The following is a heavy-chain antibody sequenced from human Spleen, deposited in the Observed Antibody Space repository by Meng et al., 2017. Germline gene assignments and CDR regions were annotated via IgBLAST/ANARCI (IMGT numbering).Heavy chain of an antibody. CDR2: ISYDGSNK. J-gene: IGHJ4*02. Sequence: GESLKISCAVSGFTFSSYAMHWVRQAPGKGLEWVAVISYDGSNKYYADSVKGRFTISRDNSKNTLYLQMNSLRAEDTAVYYCARDRGAAGTRLDYWGQGTLVTVSS. V-gene: IGHV3-30*01. CDR1: GFTFSSYA. D-gene: IGHD6-13*01. CDR3: ARDRGAAGTRLDY.